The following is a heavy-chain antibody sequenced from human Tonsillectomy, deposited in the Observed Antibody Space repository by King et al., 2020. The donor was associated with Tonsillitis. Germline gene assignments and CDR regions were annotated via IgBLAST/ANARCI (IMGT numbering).Heavy chain of an antibody. CDR2: INPNNGDT. J-gene: IGHJ6*02. Sequence: QLVQSGAEVKKPGASVKVSCKASGYTFTDHYMHWVRQAPGQGLEWMGWINPNNGDTNYAQKFQGRATMTRDTSISTAYIELSRLTSDDTAVDYCSRDLRYCTVASCYTGYYYYGMDVWGQGTTVTVSS. CDR3: SRDLRYCTVASCYTGYYYYGMDV. CDR1: GYTFTDHY. D-gene: IGHD2-2*02. V-gene: IGHV1-2*02.